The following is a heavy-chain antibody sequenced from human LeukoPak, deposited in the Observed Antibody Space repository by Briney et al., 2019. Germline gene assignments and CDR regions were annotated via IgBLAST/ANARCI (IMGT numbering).Heavy chain of an antibody. V-gene: IGHV4-59*08. J-gene: IGHJ5*02. CDR2: IYYSGST. D-gene: IGHD1-26*01. CDR3: ARSPPPYYNWFDP. Sequence: SETLSLTCTVSGGSISSYYWSWIRQPPGKGLEWIGYIYYSGSTNYSPSLKSRVTISVDTSKNQFSLKLSSVTAADTAVYYCARSPPPYYNWFDPWGQGTLVTVSS. CDR1: GGSISSYY.